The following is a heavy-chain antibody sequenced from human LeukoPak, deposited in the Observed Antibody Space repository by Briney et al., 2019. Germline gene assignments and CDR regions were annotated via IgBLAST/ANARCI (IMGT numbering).Heavy chain of an antibody. J-gene: IGHJ4*02. CDR1: GGSFSGYY. Sequence: SETLSLTCAVYGGSFSGYYWSWSRQPPGKGLEWVGEINHSGSTNYNPSLKSRVTISVDTSKNQFSLKLSSVTAADTAVYYCASLPGYSSSWAFDYWGQGTLVTVSS. CDR2: INHSGST. D-gene: IGHD6-13*01. CDR3: ASLPGYSSSWAFDY. V-gene: IGHV4-34*01.